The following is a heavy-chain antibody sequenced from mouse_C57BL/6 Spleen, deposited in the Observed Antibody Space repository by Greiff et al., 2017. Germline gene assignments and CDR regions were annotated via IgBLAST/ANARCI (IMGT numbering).Heavy chain of an antibody. CDR1: GYAFSSSW. CDR3: ARLNDGYLYAMDY. J-gene: IGHJ4*01. V-gene: IGHV1-82*01. Sequence: VHLVESGPELVKPGASVKISCKASGYAFSSSWMNWVKQRPGKGLEWIGRIYPGDGDTNYNGKFKGKATLTADKSSSTAYMQLSSLTSEDSAVYFCARLNDGYLYAMDYWGQGTSVTVSS. D-gene: IGHD2-3*01. CDR2: IYPGDGDT.